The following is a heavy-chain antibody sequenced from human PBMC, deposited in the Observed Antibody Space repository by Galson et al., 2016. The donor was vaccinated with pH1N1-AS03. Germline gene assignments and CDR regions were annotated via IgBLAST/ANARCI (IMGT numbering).Heavy chain of an antibody. CDR3: ARGDGYNYYFDY. V-gene: IGHV5-51*03. J-gene: IGHJ4*02. CDR2: IYPGDSDT. D-gene: IGHD5-24*01. Sequence: QSGAEVKKPGESLKISCKGSGDSFTTYWIAWVRQLPGKGLEWMGFIYPGDSDTKYSPSFQGQVTISADKSISTAYLRWNSLKASDTAMYYCARGDGYNYYFDYWGQGTLVTVSS. CDR1: GDSFTTYW.